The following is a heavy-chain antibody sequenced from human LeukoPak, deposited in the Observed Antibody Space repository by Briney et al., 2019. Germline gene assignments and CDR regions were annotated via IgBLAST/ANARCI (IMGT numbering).Heavy chain of an antibody. D-gene: IGHD3-10*01. CDR1: GFTFSSYS. V-gene: IGHV3-48*01. CDR2: ISSGSSTI. Sequence: GGSLRLSCAASGFTFSSYSMNWVRQAPGKGLEWVSYISSGSSTIYYADSVKGRFTISRDNAKNSLYLQMNSLRAEDTAVYYCARDKPRITMVRGVINPIDYWGQGTLVTVSS. J-gene: IGHJ4*02. CDR3: ARDKPRITMVRGVINPIDY.